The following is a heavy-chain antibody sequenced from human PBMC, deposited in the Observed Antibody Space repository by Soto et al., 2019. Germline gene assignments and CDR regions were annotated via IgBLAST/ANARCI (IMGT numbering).Heavy chain of an antibody. J-gene: IGHJ5*02. CDR2: IFYLGSS. D-gene: IGHD1-7*01. CDR1: GDSIISSDFY. V-gene: IGHV4-39*01. CDR3: PTNYLALRKNNWFDP. Sequence: PSETLSLTCTVSGDSIISSDFYWGWVRQPPGKGLEWIGSIFYLGSSYYNPPLKSRVTMSVDTSKNQFSLRLRSVTAADTALYFCPTNYLALRKNNWFDPWGQGIMVTVSS.